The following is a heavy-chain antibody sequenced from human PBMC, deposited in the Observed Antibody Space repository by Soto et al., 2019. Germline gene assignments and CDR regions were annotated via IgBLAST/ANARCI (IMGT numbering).Heavy chain of an antibody. CDR2: IDWEDDK. CDR3: ARMYYFDSSGRLDAFDI. Sequence: SGPTLVNSTQTLTLTCTFSGFSLSNSGMCVSWIRQPPGRALEWLALIDWEDDKYYSTSLKTRLTISKDTSKNQVVLTMTSMDPEDTATYYCARMYYFDSSGRLDAFDIWGQGTMVTVSS. CDR1: GFSLSNSGMC. D-gene: IGHD3-22*01. J-gene: IGHJ3*02. V-gene: IGHV2-70*01.